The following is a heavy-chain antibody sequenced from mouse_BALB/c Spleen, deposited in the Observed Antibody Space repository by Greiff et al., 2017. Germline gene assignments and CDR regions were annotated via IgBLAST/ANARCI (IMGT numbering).Heavy chain of an antibody. Sequence: EVHLVESGGGLVQPGGSRKLSCAASGFTFSSFGMHWVRQAPEKGLEWVAYISSGSSTIYYADTVKGRFTISRDNPKNTLFLQMTSLRSEDTAMYYCARGGMGYEEILYYAMDYWGQGTSVTVSS. CDR1: GFTFSSFG. CDR2: ISSGSSTI. V-gene: IGHV5-17*02. J-gene: IGHJ4*01. CDR3: ARGGMGYEEILYYAMDY. D-gene: IGHD2-10*02.